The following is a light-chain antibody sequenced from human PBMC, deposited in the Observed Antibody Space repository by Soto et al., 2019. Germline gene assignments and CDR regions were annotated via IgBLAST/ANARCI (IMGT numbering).Light chain of an antibody. V-gene: IGLV2-8*01. J-gene: IGLJ2*01. CDR3: SSYAGSNNVI. Sequence: QSVLTQPPSASGSPGQSVTVSCTGTSSDLGGYNYVSWYQHHPGKAHKLMIYEVTKRPSGVPDRFSGSKSGNTASLTVSGLQAEDEADYYCSSYAGSNNVIFGGGTKVTVL. CDR2: EVT. CDR1: SSDLGGYNY.